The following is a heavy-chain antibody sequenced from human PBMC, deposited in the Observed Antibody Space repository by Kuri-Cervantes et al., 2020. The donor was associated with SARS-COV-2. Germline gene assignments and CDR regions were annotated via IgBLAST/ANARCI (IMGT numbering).Heavy chain of an antibody. J-gene: IGHJ6*02. D-gene: IGHD6-6*01. CDR2: IYYSGST. CDR1: GGSISSYY. CDR3: ARARRAARTPYYCYGMDV. V-gene: IGHV4-59*12. Sequence: GSLRLSCTVSGGSISSYYWSWIRQPPGKGLEWIGYIYYSGSTNYNPSLKSRVTISVDTSKNQFSLKLSSVTAADTAVYYCARARRAARTPYYCYGMDVWGQGTTVTVSS.